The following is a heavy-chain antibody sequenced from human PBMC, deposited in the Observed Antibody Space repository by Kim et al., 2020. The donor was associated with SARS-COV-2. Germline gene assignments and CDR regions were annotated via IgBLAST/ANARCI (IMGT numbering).Heavy chain of an antibody. CDR3: ARAGQLLKRYYYYGMDV. CDR1: GGTFSSYA. D-gene: IGHD6-6*01. V-gene: IGHV1-69*04. CDR2: IIPILGIA. J-gene: IGHJ6*02. Sequence: SVKVSCKASGGTFSSYAISWVRQAPGQGLEWMGRIIPILGIANYAQKFQGRVTITADKSTSTAYMELSSLRSEDTAVYYCARAGQLLKRYYYYGMDVWGQGTTVIVSS.